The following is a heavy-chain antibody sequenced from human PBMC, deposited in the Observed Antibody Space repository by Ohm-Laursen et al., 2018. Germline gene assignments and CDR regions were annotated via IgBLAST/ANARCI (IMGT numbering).Heavy chain of an antibody. CDR1: GFIFGDYS. D-gene: IGHD3-22*01. J-gene: IGHJ4*02. CDR3: ARDYYDTSGYYTGGY. CDR2: ISSGSVTI. V-gene: IGHV3-11*04. Sequence: LSLTCAASGFIFGDYSMTWIRQAPGKGLEWISYISSGSVTIHYADSVRGRFTISRDNAKDSLYLQMNSLRAEDTAVYYCARDYYDTSGYYTGGYWGQGTLVTVSS.